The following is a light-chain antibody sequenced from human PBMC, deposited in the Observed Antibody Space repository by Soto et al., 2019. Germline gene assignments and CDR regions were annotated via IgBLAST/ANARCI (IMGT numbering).Light chain of an antibody. CDR3: QQYNNWPWT. V-gene: IGKV3-15*01. CDR1: HSVATN. CDR2: GAS. J-gene: IGKJ1*01. Sequence: EIVMSQSPATVSVSQGERATLSCRASHSVATNLAWYQQKPGQPPRLLIYGASTRATGIPARFSGSGSGTEFTLTISSLQSVDFAVYSCQQYNNWPWTFGQGTKVDIK.